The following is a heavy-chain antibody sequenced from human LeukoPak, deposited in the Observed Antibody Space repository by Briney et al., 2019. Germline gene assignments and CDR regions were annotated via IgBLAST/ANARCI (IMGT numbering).Heavy chain of an antibody. CDR3: ARDGPRGNNWFDP. J-gene: IGHJ5*02. CDR2: IYYSGST. Sequence: SETLSLTCTVSGGSIGSHYWGWIRQPPGKGLEWIGSIYYSGSTYYNPSLKSRVTISVDTSKNQFSLKLSSVTAADTAVYYCARDGPRGNNWFDPWGQGTLVTVSS. V-gene: IGHV4-39*07. CDR1: GGSIGSHY.